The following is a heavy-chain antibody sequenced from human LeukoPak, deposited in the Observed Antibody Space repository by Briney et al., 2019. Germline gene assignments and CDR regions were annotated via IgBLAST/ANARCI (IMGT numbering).Heavy chain of an antibody. J-gene: IGHJ4*02. CDR2: ISAYNGNT. CDR3: ASGSLWFGELRSFDY. D-gene: IGHD3-10*01. V-gene: IGHV1-18*01. CDR1: GYTFTSYG. Sequence: ASVKVSCKASGYTFTSYGISWVRQAPGQGLEWMGWISAYNGNTNYAQKLQGRVTMTTDTSTSTAYMELRSLRSDDTAVYYCASGSLWFGELRSFDYWGQGTLVTVSS.